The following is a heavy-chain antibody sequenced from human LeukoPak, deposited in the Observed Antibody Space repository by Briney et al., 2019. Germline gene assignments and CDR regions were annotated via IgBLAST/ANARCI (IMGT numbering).Heavy chain of an antibody. CDR3: ATDRDNSDWQKRSDS. D-gene: IGHD2-21*02. CDR2: INEDASEI. CDR1: GFPFSTFW. V-gene: IGHV3-7*01. J-gene: IGHJ4*02. Sequence: GGSLRLSCAASGFPFSTFWMNWYRQAPGNGLEGVGNINEDASEINYVDSVRGRFTISRDNAKNSLHLQMNSLRAEDTAVYYCATDRDNSDWQKRSDSWGQGTLVTVSS.